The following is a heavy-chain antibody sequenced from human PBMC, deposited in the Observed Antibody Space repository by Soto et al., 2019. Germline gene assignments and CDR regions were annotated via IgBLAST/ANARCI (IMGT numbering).Heavy chain of an antibody. Sequence: EVQLVESGGGLVQPGGSLRLSCAASGFTISSYSMNWVRQAPGKGLEWVAYIRSSGSPTHYADSVKGRFTISRDIAQNSLYLHMNSLRAEDTAVYYCARDPHSLDYWGQGTLVTVSS. V-gene: IGHV3-48*01. CDR2: IRSSGSPT. D-gene: IGHD2-21*01. CDR3: ARDPHSLDY. J-gene: IGHJ4*02. CDR1: GFTISSYS.